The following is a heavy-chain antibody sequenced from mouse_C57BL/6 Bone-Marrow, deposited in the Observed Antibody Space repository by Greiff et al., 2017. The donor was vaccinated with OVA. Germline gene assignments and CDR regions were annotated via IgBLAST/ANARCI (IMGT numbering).Heavy chain of an antibody. D-gene: IGHD2-5*01. CDR2: IDPNSGGT. J-gene: IGHJ1*03. Sequence: QVQLKQPGAELVKPGASVKLSCKASGYTFTSYWMHWVKQRPGRGLEWIGRIDPNSGGTKYNEKFKSKATLTVDKPSSTAYMQLSSLTSEDSAVYYCARGDSNYVNWYFDVWGTGTTVTVSS. V-gene: IGHV1-72*01. CDR3: ARGDSNYVNWYFDV. CDR1: GYTFTSYW.